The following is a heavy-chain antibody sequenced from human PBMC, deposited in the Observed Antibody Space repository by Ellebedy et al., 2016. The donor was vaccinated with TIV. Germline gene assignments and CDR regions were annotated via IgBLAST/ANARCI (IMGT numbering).Heavy chain of an antibody. D-gene: IGHD3-22*01. CDR2: IYHAGST. J-gene: IGHJ4*02. Sequence: LRLSXAASGSTFSAYYWSWIRQVPAKGLEWIGYIYHAGSTHRNPSLQSRVTMSVDTSRNQLSLKLTSVTAADTAVYYCARGMTSSGYYFDLWGPGALVTVSS. CDR1: GSTFSAYY. V-gene: IGHV4-34*09. CDR3: ARGMTSSGYYFDL.